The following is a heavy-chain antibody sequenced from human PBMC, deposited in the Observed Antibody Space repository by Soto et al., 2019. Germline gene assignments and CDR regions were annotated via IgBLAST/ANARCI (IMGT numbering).Heavy chain of an antibody. CDR1: GYTFTTYG. CDR3: ARGRYVDY. Sequence: QVHLVQSGAEVKKPGASVKVSCKGSGYTFTTYGITWVRQAPGQGLEWMGWISAHNGNTNYAQKLQGRVTVTRDTSTSTAYMEIRSLRSDDTAVYYCARGRYVDYWGQGALVTVSS. J-gene: IGHJ4*02. CDR2: ISAHNGNT. V-gene: IGHV1-18*01. D-gene: IGHD1-1*01.